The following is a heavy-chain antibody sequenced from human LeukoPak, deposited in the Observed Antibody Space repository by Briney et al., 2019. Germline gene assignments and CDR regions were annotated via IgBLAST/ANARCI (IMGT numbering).Heavy chain of an antibody. Sequence: ASVKVSCKASGYTFTGYYMHWVRQAPGQGLEWMGWINPNSGDTNSAQKFQGRVTMTRDTSISTAYMELSRLRSDDTAVYYCARERSGSEIFPRSFDIWGQGTMVTVSS. J-gene: IGHJ3*02. CDR3: ARERSGSEIFPRSFDI. CDR1: GYTFTGYY. V-gene: IGHV1-2*02. CDR2: INPNSGDT. D-gene: IGHD3-3*01.